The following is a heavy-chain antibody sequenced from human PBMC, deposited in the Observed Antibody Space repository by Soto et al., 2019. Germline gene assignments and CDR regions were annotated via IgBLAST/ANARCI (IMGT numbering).Heavy chain of an antibody. CDR3: ARALYGSGVLDV. V-gene: IGHV4-59*02. J-gene: IGHJ6*02. Sequence: TLSLTCTVSGGSVTSYYWSCIRQPPGKTLEWIGTIYYSGSTNYNPSLKSRVTISVDTSKNQFSLKLGSVTAADTAVYFCARALYGSGVLDVWGQGTTVTVYS. CDR1: GGSVTSYY. CDR2: IYYSGST. D-gene: IGHD3-10*01.